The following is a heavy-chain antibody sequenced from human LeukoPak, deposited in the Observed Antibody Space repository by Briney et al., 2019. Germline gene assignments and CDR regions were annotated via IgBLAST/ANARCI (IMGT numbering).Heavy chain of an antibody. CDR2: IYYSGST. J-gene: IGHJ6*02. Sequence: SETLSLTCTVSGGSISTFYWSWLRQPPGKGLEWIGYIYYSGSTNYNPSLKSRVTISVDTSKNQFSLRLSSVTAADTAVYYCAREDPQSTVPEGLDVWGQGTTVTVSS. V-gene: IGHV4-59*01. CDR1: GGSISTFY. CDR3: AREDPQSTVPEGLDV. D-gene: IGHD4-17*01.